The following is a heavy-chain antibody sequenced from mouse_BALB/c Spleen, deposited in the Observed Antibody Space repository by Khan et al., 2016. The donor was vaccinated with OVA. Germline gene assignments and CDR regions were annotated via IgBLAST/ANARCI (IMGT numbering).Heavy chain of an antibody. J-gene: IGHJ4*01. CDR3: ARQNYYCYAMDY. CDR1: GYSITSDYA. D-gene: IGHD1-1*01. CDR2: ISYSGST. Sequence: EVQLQESGPGLVKPSQSLSLTCTVTGYSITSDYAWNWIRQFPGNKLEWMGYISYSGSTSYNPSLRSRISITRDTSKNQFFLQLNSVTTEDTATFYGARQNYYCYAMDYWGQGTSVTVSS. V-gene: IGHV3-2*02.